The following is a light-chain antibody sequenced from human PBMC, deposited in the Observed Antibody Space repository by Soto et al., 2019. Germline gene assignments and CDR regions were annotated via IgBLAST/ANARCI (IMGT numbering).Light chain of an antibody. CDR2: ANT. CDR1: NSNIGAGSG. J-gene: IGLJ2*01. Sequence: QAVVTQPPSVTGAPGRRVTISCTGNNSNIGAGSGVNWYQQFPDKAPKLLIYANTHRPSGVPDRFSGSTSATSASLAITGLQTQDEADYYCQSFDSSLTGLIFGGGTKVTVL. V-gene: IGLV1-40*01. CDR3: QSFDSSLTGLI.